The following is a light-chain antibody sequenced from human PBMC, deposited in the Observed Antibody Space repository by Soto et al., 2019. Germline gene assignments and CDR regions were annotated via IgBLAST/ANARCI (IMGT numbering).Light chain of an antibody. V-gene: IGLV2-14*01. CDR2: DVS. CDR1: SSDVGGYKY. J-gene: IGLJ1*01. CDR3: SSYTSSGTNV. Sequence: QSVLTQPASVSGSPGQSITISCTGTSSDVGGYKYVSWYQQHPGKAPKLMIYDVSNRPSGVSNRFSGSKSGNTASLTISGLQAEDEADYYCSSYTSSGTNVFRTGTKLTVL.